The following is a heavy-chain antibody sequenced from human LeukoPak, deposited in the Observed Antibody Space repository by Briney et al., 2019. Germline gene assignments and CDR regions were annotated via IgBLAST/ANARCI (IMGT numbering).Heavy chain of an antibody. Sequence: GESLKISCKGSGYSFTSYWIGWVRQMPGKGLEWMGIIYPGDSDTRYSPSFRGQVTISADKSISTAYLHWSSLKASDTAMYYCAKLGASSSSWYGFFDYWGQGTLVTVSS. CDR2: IYPGDSDT. CDR3: AKLGASSSSWYGFFDY. J-gene: IGHJ4*02. D-gene: IGHD6-13*01. V-gene: IGHV5-51*01. CDR1: GYSFTSYW.